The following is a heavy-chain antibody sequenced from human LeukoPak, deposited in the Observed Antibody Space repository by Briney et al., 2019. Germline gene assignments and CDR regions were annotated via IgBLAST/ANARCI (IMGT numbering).Heavy chain of an antibody. CDR1: GGTFSSYA. Sequence: SVKVSCKASGGTFSSYAISWVRQAPGQGLEWMGGIIPIFGTANYAQKFQGRVTITADESTSTAYMELSSLRSEDTAVYYCAREDYGDNTFFDYWGQGTLVTVSS. V-gene: IGHV1-69*13. CDR2: IIPIFGTA. CDR3: AREDYGDNTFFDY. J-gene: IGHJ4*02. D-gene: IGHD4-17*01.